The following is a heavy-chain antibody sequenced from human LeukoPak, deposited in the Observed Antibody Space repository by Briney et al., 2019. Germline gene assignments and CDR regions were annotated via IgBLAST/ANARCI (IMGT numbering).Heavy chain of an antibody. Sequence: PGGSLRLSCAASEFTFSSYEMNWVRQAPGKGLEWVSYISSSGSTIYYADSVKGRFTVSRDNAKKSLYLQMNSLRDEDTAVYYCARDFADGDGFDFWGLGTMVTVSS. J-gene: IGHJ3*01. V-gene: IGHV3-48*03. CDR1: EFTFSSYE. CDR3: ARDFADGDGFDF. CDR2: ISSSGSTI.